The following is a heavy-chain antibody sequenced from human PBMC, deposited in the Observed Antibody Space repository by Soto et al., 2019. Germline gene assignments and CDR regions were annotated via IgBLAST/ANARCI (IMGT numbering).Heavy chain of an antibody. D-gene: IGHD3-10*01. CDR3: ARDLIRRGLQFYYYYGTDV. V-gene: IGHV1-2*02. CDR1: GYTFSGYY. Sequence: VQLVQSGAEVKKPGASVKVSCKASGYTFSGYYIHWVRQAPGQGLEWMGWINPKTGDTNYAQKFQGRVAMTRDTSVNAAYMELSRLKSDDTAVFYCARDLIRRGLQFYYYYGTDVWGQGTTVTVSS. CDR2: INPKTGDT. J-gene: IGHJ6*02.